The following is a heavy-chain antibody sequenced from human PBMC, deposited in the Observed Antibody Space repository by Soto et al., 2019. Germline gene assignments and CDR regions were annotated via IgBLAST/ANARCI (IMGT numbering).Heavy chain of an antibody. V-gene: IGHV3-21*01. CDR2: ISKSDYT. D-gene: IGHD3-22*01. J-gene: IGHJ4*02. CDR3: AREDSIIIPAVSDF. Sequence: PGGSLRLSCTVSGFAFNNYGIDWVRQAPGKGLEWVSSISKSDYTYYSDSVKGRFTISRDNAKNSVSLQMNTLRVEDTAVYYCAREDSIIIPAVSDFWGLGTLLTVSS. CDR1: GFAFNNYG.